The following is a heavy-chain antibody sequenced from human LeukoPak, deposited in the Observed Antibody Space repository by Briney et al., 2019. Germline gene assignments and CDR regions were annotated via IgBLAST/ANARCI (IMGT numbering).Heavy chain of an antibody. CDR1: GGSISSYY. CDR3: ARRPAVTTFFDY. Sequence: SETLSLTCTVSGGSISSYYWSWIRQPPGKGLEWIEYIYNSGSTNYNPSLKSQANRSVDTSKNQFSLKVSSVTAADTAVYYCARRPAVTTFFDYWGQGTLVTVSS. J-gene: IGHJ4*02. CDR2: IYNSGST. D-gene: IGHD2/OR15-2a*01. V-gene: IGHV4-59*01.